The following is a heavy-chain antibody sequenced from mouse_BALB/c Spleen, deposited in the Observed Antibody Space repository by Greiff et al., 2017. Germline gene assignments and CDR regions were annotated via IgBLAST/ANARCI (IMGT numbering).Heavy chain of an antibody. V-gene: IGHV1S135*01. D-gene: IGHD1-1*01. CDR1: GYSFTDYN. J-gene: IGHJ1*01. CDR3: ERRPGSSCRYFDV. Sequence: EVQLQQSGPELVKPGASVKVSCKASGYSFTDYNMYWVKQSHGKSLEWIGYIDPYNGGTSYTQKFKGKATLTVDKSSSTAYMELRSLTSEDTAVYYCERRPGSSCRYFDVWGEGTTVTVSS. CDR2: IDPYNGGT.